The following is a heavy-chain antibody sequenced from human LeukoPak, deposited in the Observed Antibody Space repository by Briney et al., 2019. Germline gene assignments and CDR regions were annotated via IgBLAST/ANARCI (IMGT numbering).Heavy chain of an antibody. Sequence: GGSLRLSCAASGFTFSSYSMNWVRQAPGKGPVWVSHINSDGSSTKNADSVKGRFTISRDNAKNTLYLQMNSLRTEDTAVYYCARGSDIWTGYYYFDYWGQGTLVTVSS. V-gene: IGHV3-74*03. CDR1: GFTFSSYS. J-gene: IGHJ4*02. D-gene: IGHD3-9*01. CDR2: INSDGSST. CDR3: ARGSDIWTGYYYFDY.